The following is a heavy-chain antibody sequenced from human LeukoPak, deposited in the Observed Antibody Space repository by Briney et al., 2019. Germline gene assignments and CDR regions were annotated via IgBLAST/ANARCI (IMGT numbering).Heavy chain of an antibody. Sequence: ASVKVSCKASGYSFTSCDINWVRQASGQGLERMGWMDPNSDNTGYAQKFQGRITMTRNTSISTAYMELSSLRSEDTAVYYCTRDGGQHLGVLNYWGQGTQVIVSS. V-gene: IGHV1-8*01. D-gene: IGHD2-2*01. CDR3: TRDGGQHLGVLNY. CDR1: GYSFTSCD. J-gene: IGHJ4*02. CDR2: MDPNSDNT.